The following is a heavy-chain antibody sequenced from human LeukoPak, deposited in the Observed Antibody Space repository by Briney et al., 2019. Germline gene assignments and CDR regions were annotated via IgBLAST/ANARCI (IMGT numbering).Heavy chain of an antibody. CDR1: GYSFSTYW. CDR2: TYPDDSDT. V-gene: IGHV5-51*01. Sequence: GESLKISCKGSGYSFSTYWIGWVRQMPGKGLEWVGITYPDDSDTRYSPSFQGQVTISADKSITTAYLQWSSLKASDSALYYCARSYTATSFDFWGQGTLVTVSS. J-gene: IGHJ4*02. CDR3: ARSYTATSFDF. D-gene: IGHD1-14*01.